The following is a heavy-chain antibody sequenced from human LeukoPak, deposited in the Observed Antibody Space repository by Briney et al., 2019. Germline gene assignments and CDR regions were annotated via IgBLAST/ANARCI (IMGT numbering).Heavy chain of an antibody. D-gene: IGHD2-2*01. J-gene: IGHJ4*02. CDR3: AKEGDYCSSTICYADY. Sequence: GGTLRLSCAASGFAFSNYGMNWVRQAPGKGLEWVSGITGSGGTTYYADSVKGHFTISRDNSKNTLYLQMNSLRAEDTAVYYCAKEGDYCSSTICYADYWGQGTLVTVSS. CDR2: ITGSGGTT. CDR1: GFAFSNYG. V-gene: IGHV3-23*01.